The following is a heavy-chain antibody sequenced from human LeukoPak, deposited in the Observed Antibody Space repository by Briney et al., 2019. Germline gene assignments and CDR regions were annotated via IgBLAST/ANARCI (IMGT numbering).Heavy chain of an antibody. D-gene: IGHD3-10*01. CDR1: GFTFSSYA. CDR3: ARASYGSGGELDY. Sequence: GGSLRLSCAASGFTFSSYAMSWVRQAPGKGLEWVSVIYSGGSTYYAGSVKGRFTISRGNSKNTLYLQMNSLRAEDTAVYYCARASYGSGGELDYWGQGTLVTVSS. CDR2: IYSGGST. V-gene: IGHV3-66*01. J-gene: IGHJ4*02.